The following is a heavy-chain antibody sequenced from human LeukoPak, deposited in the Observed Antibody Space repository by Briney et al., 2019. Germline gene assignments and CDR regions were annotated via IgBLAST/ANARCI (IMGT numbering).Heavy chain of an antibody. CDR1: GYTFTSYY. CDR3: ARDQEEVPAATNWFDP. J-gene: IGHJ5*02. D-gene: IGHD2-2*01. CDR2: INPRGGST. V-gene: IGHV1-46*01. Sequence: ASVKVSCKASGYTFTSYYMHWVRQAPGQGLEWMGIINPRGGSTSYAQKFQGRVTMTRDTSTSTVYMELSSLRSEDTAVYYCARDQEEVPAATNWFDPWGQGTLVTVSS.